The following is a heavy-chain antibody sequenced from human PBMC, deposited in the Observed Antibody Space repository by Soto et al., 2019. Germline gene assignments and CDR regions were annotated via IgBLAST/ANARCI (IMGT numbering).Heavy chain of an antibody. J-gene: IGHJ6*02. D-gene: IGHD2-2*02. Sequence: ASVKVSCKASGYTFTSYYMHWVRQAPGQGLEWMGIINPSGGSTSYAQKFQGRVTMTRDTSTSTVYMELSSLRSEDTAVYYCASGLGLYCSSTSCYMRYYGMDVWGQGTTVTVSS. CDR2: INPSGGST. V-gene: IGHV1-46*01. CDR1: GYTFTSYY. CDR3: ASGLGLYCSSTSCYMRYYGMDV.